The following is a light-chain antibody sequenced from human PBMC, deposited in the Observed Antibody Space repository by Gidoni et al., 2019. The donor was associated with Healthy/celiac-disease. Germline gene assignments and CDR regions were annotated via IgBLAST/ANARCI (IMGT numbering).Light chain of an antibody. CDR1: QSISSY. V-gene: IGKV1-39*01. CDR2: AAS. CDR3: QQSYSTPPT. J-gene: IGKJ1*01. Sequence: DIQMTQSPSSLSASVGDRVTITCRASQSISSYLNWSQQKPGKAPKLLIYAASSLQSGVPSRFSGSGSGTDFTLTIRSLQPEDFATYYCQQSYSTPPTFGQGTKVEIK.